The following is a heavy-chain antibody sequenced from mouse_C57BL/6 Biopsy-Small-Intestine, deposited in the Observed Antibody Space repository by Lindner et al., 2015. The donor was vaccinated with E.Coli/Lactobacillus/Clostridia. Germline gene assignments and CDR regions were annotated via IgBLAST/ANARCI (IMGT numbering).Heavy chain of an antibody. V-gene: IGHV1-54*01. CDR3: ARHFSSNYVGDY. J-gene: IGHJ2*01. D-gene: IGHD2-5*01. CDR2: INPGSGDT. Sequence: VQLQESGSELVRPGTSVRVSCRASGYAFTNYLIEWVKQRPGQGLEWIGVINPGSGDTNYNERFKGKATLTADKSSSTAYMQFSSLTSEDSAVYFCARHFSSNYVGDYWGQGTTLTVSS. CDR1: GYAFTNYL.